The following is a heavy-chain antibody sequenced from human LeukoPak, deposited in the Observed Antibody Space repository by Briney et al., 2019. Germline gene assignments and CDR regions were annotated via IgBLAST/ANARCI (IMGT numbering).Heavy chain of an antibody. D-gene: IGHD2-2*01. CDR3: ARDSGYCSSTGCYVHYFDY. V-gene: IGHV3-21*01. CDR1: GGSIINSTYF. J-gene: IGHJ4*02. CDR2: ISSSSGYI. Sequence: PSETLSLTCTVSGGSIINSTYFWGWIRQPPGKGLEWVSSISSSSGYINYADSVKGRFTVSRDNAKNSLYLQMNSLRAEDTAVYYCARDSGYCSSTGCYVHYFDYWGQGTLVTVSS.